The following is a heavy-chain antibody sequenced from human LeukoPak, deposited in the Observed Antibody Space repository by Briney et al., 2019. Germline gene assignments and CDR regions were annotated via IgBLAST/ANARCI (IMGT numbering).Heavy chain of an antibody. Sequence: PSETLSLTCTVSGDSVTTYYWSWIRQPPGKGLVWLGYVYYSGSATYNPSLKSRVTISVDTSKNQFSLRLSSVTAADTAVYYCARDGSNWSNDYYHGVDVWGQGTTVTVSS. CDR1: GDSVTTYY. V-gene: IGHV4-59*02. CDR3: ARDGSNWSNDYYHGVDV. D-gene: IGHD4-11*01. J-gene: IGHJ6*02. CDR2: VYYSGSA.